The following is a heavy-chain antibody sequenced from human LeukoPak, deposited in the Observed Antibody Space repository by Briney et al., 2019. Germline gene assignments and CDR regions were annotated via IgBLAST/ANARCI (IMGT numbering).Heavy chain of an antibody. V-gene: IGHV3-53*01. D-gene: IGHD6-19*01. Sequence: GGSLRLSCAASGFTVSSNYMSWVRQAPGKGLEWVSVIYSGGSTYYADSVKGRFTISRDNSKNTLYLQMNSLRAEDTAVYYCASRMGAVAGYYWGQGTLVTVSS. CDR1: GFTVSSNY. CDR2: IYSGGST. J-gene: IGHJ4*02. CDR3: ASRMGAVAGYY.